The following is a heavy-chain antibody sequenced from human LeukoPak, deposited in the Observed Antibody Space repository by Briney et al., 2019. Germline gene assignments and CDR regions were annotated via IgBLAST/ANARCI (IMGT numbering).Heavy chain of an antibody. V-gene: IGHV3-30*02. D-gene: IGHD1-26*01. CDR2: IRYDGSNK. Sequence: GGSLRLSCAASGFTFSSYGVHWVRQAPGKGLEWVAFIRYDGSNKYYADSVKGRFTISRDNSKNTLYLQMNSLRAEDTAVYYCAKDVRLGWDYDAFDIWGQGTMVTVSS. CDR1: GFTFSSYG. CDR3: AKDVRLGWDYDAFDI. J-gene: IGHJ3*02.